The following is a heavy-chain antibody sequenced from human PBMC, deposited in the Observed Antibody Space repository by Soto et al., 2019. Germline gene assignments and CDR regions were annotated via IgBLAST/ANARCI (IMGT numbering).Heavy chain of an antibody. D-gene: IGHD3-3*01. J-gene: IGHJ4*02. CDR1: GGSISGYY. Sequence: SETLSLTCTVSGGSISGYYWIWIRQPPGKGLEWIGYIYYSGSTNYNPSLKSRVTISVDTSKNQFSLKLSSVTAADTAVYYCARVAVFWSGYPYYFDYWGQGTLVTVSS. CDR2: IYYSGST. CDR3: ARVAVFWSGYPYYFDY. V-gene: IGHV4-59*01.